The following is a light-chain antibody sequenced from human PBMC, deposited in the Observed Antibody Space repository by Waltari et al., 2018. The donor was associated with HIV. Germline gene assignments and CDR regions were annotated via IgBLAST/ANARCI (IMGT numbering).Light chain of an antibody. J-gene: IGKJ4*01. Sequence: EIVMTQSPATLSVSPGERATLSCRASQAVSNNLAWYQQKPGQTPRLLIYGASTRATGIPARFSGSGSGTDFTLTISSLEPEDVAVYYCQQRTNWPLTFGGGTKVEIK. CDR1: QAVSNN. CDR3: QQRTNWPLT. V-gene: IGKV3-15*01. CDR2: GAS.